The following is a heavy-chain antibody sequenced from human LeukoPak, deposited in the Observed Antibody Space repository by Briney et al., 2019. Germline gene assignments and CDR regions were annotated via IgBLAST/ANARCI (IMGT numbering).Heavy chain of an antibody. CDR2: IKLDGSEK. V-gene: IGHV3-7*03. J-gene: IGHJ4*02. CDR1: GFSISEYW. Sequence: PGGSLRLSCVVSGFSISEYWMSWVRQAPGKGLEWVANIKLDGSEKNYVDSVKGRFTISRDNTKNSLYLQMNSLRAEDTAVFYCARDQYDTWSRRGNFDSWGQGTLVIVSS. CDR3: ARDQYDTWSRRGNFDS. D-gene: IGHD3-3*01.